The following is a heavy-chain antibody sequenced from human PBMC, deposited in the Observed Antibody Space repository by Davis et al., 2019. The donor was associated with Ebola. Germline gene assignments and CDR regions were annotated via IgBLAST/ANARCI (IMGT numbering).Heavy chain of an antibody. CDR1: GGSFSGYY. J-gene: IGHJ4*02. CDR2: IFHTGRT. CDR3: AALLGPKIHHGTFHY. Sequence: PGGSLRLSCAVYGGSFSGYYWSWIRQSPGKGLEWIGEIFHTGRTNYNPSLKSRVSISLDTSKNQFFLRLNSVTAADTAVYFCAALLGPKIHHGTFHYWGQGALVTVSS. V-gene: IGHV4-34*12. D-gene: IGHD3-16*01.